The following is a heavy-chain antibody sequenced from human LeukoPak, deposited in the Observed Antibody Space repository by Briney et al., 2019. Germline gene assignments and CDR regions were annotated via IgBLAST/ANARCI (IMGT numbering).Heavy chain of an antibody. CDR3: ARWGRYDILTGFSLFDY. V-gene: IGHV1-46*01. D-gene: IGHD3-9*01. CDR2: INPSGGST. Sequence: GASVKVSCKASGYTFTSYYMHWVRQAPGQGLEWMGIINPSGGSTSYAQKFQGRVTMTRDTSTSTVYMELSSLRSEDTAVYYCARWGRYDILTGFSLFDYWGQGTLVTVSS. CDR1: GYTFTSYY. J-gene: IGHJ4*02.